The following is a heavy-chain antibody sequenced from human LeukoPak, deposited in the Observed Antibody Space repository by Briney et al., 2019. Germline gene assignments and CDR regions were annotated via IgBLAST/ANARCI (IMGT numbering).Heavy chain of an antibody. CDR2: ISSSSYI. CDR3: ARDLRMGAY. V-gene: IGHV3-21*01. D-gene: IGHD4/OR15-4a*01. CDR1: GFTFSSYS. Sequence: PGGSLRLSCAASGFTFSSYSMNWVRQAPGRGLEWVSSISSSSYIYYADSVKGRFTISRDNAKNPLYLQMNSLKAEDTAVYYCARDLRMGAYWGQGTLVTVSS. J-gene: IGHJ4*02.